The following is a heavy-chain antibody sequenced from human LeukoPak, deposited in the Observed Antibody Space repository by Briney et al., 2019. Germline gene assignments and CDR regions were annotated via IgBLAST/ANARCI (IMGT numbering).Heavy chain of an antibody. CDR3: ARSYASVIHYMDV. D-gene: IGHD3-10*01. J-gene: IGHJ6*03. Sequence: GGSLRLSCAASGFTLSNHATHWVRQGPGKGLEYVSAISLTGDSTYYANSVKGRFTISRDDSKNTLYLQMGSLQTEDMAVYYCARSYASVIHYMDVWGKGSTVTVSS. V-gene: IGHV3-64*01. CDR2: ISLTGDST. CDR1: GFTLSNHA.